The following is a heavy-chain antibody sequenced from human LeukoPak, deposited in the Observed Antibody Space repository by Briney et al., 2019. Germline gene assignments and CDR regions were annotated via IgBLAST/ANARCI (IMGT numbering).Heavy chain of an antibody. CDR1: GGSISSGDYY. V-gene: IGHV4-30-4*08. J-gene: IGHJ4*02. CDR2: IYYSGST. CDR3: ARDSTGNQNGQIDSSGWYFDY. Sequence: PSQTLSLTCTVSGGSISSGDYYWSWIRQPPGKGLEWIGYIYYSGSTYYNPSLKSRVTISVDTSKNQSSLKLSSVTAADTAVYYCARDSTGNQNGQIDSSGWYFDYWGQGTLVTVSS. D-gene: IGHD6-19*01.